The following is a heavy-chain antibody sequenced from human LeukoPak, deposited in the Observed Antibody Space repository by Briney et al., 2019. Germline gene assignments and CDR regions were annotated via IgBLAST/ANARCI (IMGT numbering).Heavy chain of an antibody. CDR3: AKDKSGIAARANWFDP. CDR2: ISGSGGSP. V-gene: IGHV3-23*01. J-gene: IGHJ5*02. CDR1: GFTFSSYA. Sequence: GGSLRLSCAASGFTFSSYAMSWVRQAPGKGLEWVSAISGSGGSPYYADSVKGRFTISRDNSKNTLYLQMNSLRAEDTAVYYCAKDKSGIAARANWFDPWGQGTLVTVSS. D-gene: IGHD6-6*01.